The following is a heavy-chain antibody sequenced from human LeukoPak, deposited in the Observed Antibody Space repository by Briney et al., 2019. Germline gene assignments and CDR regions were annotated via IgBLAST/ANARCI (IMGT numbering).Heavy chain of an antibody. J-gene: IGHJ1*01. CDR2: INHSGST. CDR3: ARGKAAKWGSWFAEYFQL. CDR1: GGSFSGYY. D-gene: IGHD6-13*01. V-gene: IGHV4-34*01. Sequence: SETLSLTCAVYGGSFSGYYWSWIRQPPGKGLEWIGEINHSGSTNYNPSLKSRVTISVDTSKNQFSLKLSSVTAADTAVYYCARGKAAKWGSWFAEYFQLWGQGTLVTVSS.